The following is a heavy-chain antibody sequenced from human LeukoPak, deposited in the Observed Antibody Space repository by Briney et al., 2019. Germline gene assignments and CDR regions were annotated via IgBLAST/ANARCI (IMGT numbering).Heavy chain of an antibody. CDR2: ISSSSSYI. D-gene: IGHD5-18*01. CDR1: GFTFSSYS. Sequence: PGGSLRLSCAASGFTFSSYSMNWVRQAPGKGLEWVSSISSSSSYIYYADSVKGRFTISRDNAKNSLYLQMNSLRAEDAAVYYCARGYTAMVTRLVYWGQGTLVTVSS. V-gene: IGHV3-21*01. J-gene: IGHJ4*02. CDR3: ARGYTAMVTRLVY.